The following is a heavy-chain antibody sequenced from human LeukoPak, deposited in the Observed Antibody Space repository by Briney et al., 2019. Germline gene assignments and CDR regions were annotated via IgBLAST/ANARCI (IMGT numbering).Heavy chain of an antibody. J-gene: IGHJ4*02. Sequence: PSATLSLTCNASGGSISSYYWSWIRQPPGKGLEWIGFICCSGSTNYNPSLKSRVTISVDTSKNQFSLKQSSVTAADTAVYYCARDRGGQYSYGREFDYWGQGTLVTVSS. CDR1: GGSISSYY. CDR3: ARDRGGQYSYGREFDY. V-gene: IGHV4-59*01. CDR2: ICCSGST. D-gene: IGHD5-18*01.